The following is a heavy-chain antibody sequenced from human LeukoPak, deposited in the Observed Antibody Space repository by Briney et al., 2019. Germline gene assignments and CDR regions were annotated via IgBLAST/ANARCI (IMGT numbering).Heavy chain of an antibody. J-gene: IGHJ4*02. CDR3: ARVGGGGAYDY. V-gene: IGHV1-18*01. CDR2: ISAYNGNT. Sequence: GASVKVSCKASDYSFSSYGISWVRQAPGQGLEWIGWISAYNGNTNYAQKLQGRVTMTTDTSTSTAFMELRSLRSDDTAVYYCARVGGGGAYDYWGQGTLVTVSS. D-gene: IGHD1-26*01. CDR1: DYSFSSYG.